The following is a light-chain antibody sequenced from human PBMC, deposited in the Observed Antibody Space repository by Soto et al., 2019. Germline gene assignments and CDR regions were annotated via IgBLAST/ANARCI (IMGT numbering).Light chain of an antibody. V-gene: IGLV2-11*01. CDR1: SSDVGGYNY. J-gene: IGLJ3*02. Sequence: QSALTQPRSVSGSPGQSVTISCTGTSSDVGGYNYVSWYQQHPGKAPKIIIYDVSKWPSGVPDRFSGSKSGNTASLTISGLQAEDEADYYCCSYAGTYTWVFGGGTKVTVL. CDR3: CSYAGTYTWV. CDR2: DVS.